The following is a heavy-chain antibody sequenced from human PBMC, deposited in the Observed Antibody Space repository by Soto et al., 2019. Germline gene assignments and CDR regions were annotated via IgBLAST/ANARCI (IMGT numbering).Heavy chain of an antibody. J-gene: IGHJ4*01. CDR2: TPYTGNT. CDR3: ARLEYYYSGTYGPDY. CDR1: GGPLTSYH. D-gene: IGHD1-26*01. Sequence: SETLSLTCIVSGGPLTSYHSSWIRQVPGKGLEWIAYTPYTGNTNYNPSLKSRVTTSMDTSKNQLSLKLTSMTAADTAMYYCARLEYYYSGTYGPDYWGHGTLVTVSS. V-gene: IGHV4-59*03.